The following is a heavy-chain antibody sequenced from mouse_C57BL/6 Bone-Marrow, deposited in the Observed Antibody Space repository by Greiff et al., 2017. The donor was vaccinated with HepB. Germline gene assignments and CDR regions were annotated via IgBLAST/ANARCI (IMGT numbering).Heavy chain of an antibody. CDR3: AVAYYSNYAYAMDY. V-gene: IGHV1-19*01. CDR1: GYTFTDYY. D-gene: IGHD2-5*01. CDR2: INPYNGGT. J-gene: IGHJ4*01. Sequence: EVQLQQSGPVLVKPGASVKMSCKASGYTFTDYYMNWVKQSHGKSLEWIGVINPYNGGTSYNQKFKGKATLTVDKSSSTAYMELNSLTSEDSAVYYCAVAYYSNYAYAMDYWGQGTSVTVSS.